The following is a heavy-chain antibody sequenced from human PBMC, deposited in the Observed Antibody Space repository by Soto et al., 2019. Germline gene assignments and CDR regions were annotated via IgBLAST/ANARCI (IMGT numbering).Heavy chain of an antibody. J-gene: IGHJ6*02. Sequence: GGSLRLSCAASGFTFSSYSMNWVRQAPGKGLEWVSYISSSSSTIYYADSVKGRFTISRDNAKNSLYLQMNSLRDEDTAVYYCAPYSSYYYYYGMDVWGQGTTVTVSS. D-gene: IGHD2-15*01. CDR2: ISSSSSTI. CDR3: APYSSYYYYYGMDV. CDR1: GFTFSSYS. V-gene: IGHV3-48*02.